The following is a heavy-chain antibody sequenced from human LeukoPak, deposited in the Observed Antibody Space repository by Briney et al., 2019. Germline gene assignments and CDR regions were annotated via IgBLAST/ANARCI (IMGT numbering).Heavy chain of an antibody. CDR3: AKDYYYDSSGYYSGLDDY. CDR2: ISARGGST. D-gene: IGHD3-22*01. V-gene: IGHV3-23*01. J-gene: IGHJ4*02. Sequence: QAGGSLRLSCAASGFTFSSYAMSWVRQAPGKGLEWVSAISARGGSTYYADSVKGRFSISRDNSKNTLYLQMNSLRAEDTAVYYCAKDYYYDSSGYYSGLDDYWGQGTLVTVSS. CDR1: GFTFSSYA.